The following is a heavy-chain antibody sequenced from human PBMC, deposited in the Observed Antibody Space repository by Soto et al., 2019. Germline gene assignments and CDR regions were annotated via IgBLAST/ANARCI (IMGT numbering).Heavy chain of an antibody. D-gene: IGHD3-3*01. CDR1: GFTFSSYE. J-gene: IGHJ4*02. CDR3: ARATIFGVVTHYFDY. Sequence: GGSLRLSCAASGFTFSSYEMNWVRQAPGKGLEWVSYISSSGSTIYYADSVKGRFTISRDNAKNSLYLQMNSLRAEDTAVYYCARATIFGVVTHYFDYWGQGTLVTVSS. CDR2: ISSSGSTI. V-gene: IGHV3-48*03.